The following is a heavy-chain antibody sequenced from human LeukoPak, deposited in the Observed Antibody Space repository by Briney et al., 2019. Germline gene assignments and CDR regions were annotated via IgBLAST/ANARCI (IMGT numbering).Heavy chain of an antibody. CDR3: ARGPSVAAHLDY. J-gene: IGHJ4*02. CDR1: GGSISSNNW. V-gene: IGHV4-4*02. CDR2: IYHHGAT. Sequence: SGTLSLTCAVSGGSISSNNWWSWVRQPPGKGLEWIGEIYHHGATNYNPSLKSRVTLSVDKSKNQFSLELSSVAAADTAVYYCARGPSVAAHLDYWGQGTLVTVSS. D-gene: IGHD5-12*01.